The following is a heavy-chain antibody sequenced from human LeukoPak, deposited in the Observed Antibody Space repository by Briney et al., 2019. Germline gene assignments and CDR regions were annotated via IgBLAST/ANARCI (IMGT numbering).Heavy chain of an antibody. CDR2: INHSGST. V-gene: IGHV4-34*01. CDR1: GGSFSGYY. Sequence: SETLSLTCAVYGGSFSGYYWSWIRQPPGKGLEWIGEINHSGSTNYNPSLKSRVTISVDMSKNQFSLKLSSVTAADTAVYYCARGFRIVSRFDYWGQGTLVTVSS. J-gene: IGHJ4*02. D-gene: IGHD2-15*01. CDR3: ARGFRIVSRFDY.